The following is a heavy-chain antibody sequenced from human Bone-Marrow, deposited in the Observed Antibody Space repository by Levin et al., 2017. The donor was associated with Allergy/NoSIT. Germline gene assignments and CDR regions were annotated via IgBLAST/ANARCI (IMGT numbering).Heavy chain of an antibody. D-gene: IGHD4-17*01. CDR1: GLMFSSYT. Sequence: PGWSLRLSCADPGLMFSSYTMTWVRQAPGKGLEWVSSISGSGGTTHYADSVKGRFTISRDNSKNTLYLQMVSLRAEDTAIYYCAKDPNGDYLGAHDFWGQGTMVTVSS. CDR2: ISGSGGTT. V-gene: IGHV3-23*01. J-gene: IGHJ3*01. CDR3: AKDPNGDYLGAHDF.